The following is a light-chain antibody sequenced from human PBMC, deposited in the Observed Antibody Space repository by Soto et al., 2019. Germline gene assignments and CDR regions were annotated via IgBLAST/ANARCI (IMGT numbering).Light chain of an antibody. CDR2: AAS. J-gene: IGKJ1*01. CDR1: QTISSY. CDR3: LQGFSIRRT. Sequence: IQIAQSPCSLSASVGDRVTMTCRASQTISSYVSWYQQKPGKAPQLLIYAASSLQSGVPSRFSSSRSGTEVTLTIGSVQPEDFAAYFCLQGFSIRRTFGLGTKVDIK. V-gene: IGKV1-39*01.